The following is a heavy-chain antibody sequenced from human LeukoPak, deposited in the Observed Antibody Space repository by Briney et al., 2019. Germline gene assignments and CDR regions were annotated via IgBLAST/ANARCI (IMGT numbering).Heavy chain of an antibody. CDR1: GFTFSSYA. D-gene: IGHD3-10*01. Sequence: GGSLRLSCEASGFTFSSYAMSWVRQAPGKGLEWVSAISGSGGSTYYADSVKGRFTIPRDNSKNTLYLQMNSLRAEDTAVYYCAKDTYYYGSGSYTFVYYYGMDVWGQGTTVTVSS. CDR3: AKDTYYYGSGSYTFVYYYGMDV. CDR2: ISGSGGST. V-gene: IGHV3-23*01. J-gene: IGHJ6*02.